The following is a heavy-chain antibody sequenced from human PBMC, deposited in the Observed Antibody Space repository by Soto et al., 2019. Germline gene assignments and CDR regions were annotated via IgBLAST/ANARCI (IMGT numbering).Heavy chain of an antibody. D-gene: IGHD4-4*01. Sequence: QVQLQQSGPGLVKPSQTLSVTCTVSGDSITSSPYYWSWVRQLPGRGLEWIGYIYFRGNSYYNPSLKSRVTISLDRSKNQFSLELNSVTAADTALYFCARSGVTNSWYGVFDFWGQGTLVNVSS. CDR2: IYFRGNS. CDR1: GDSITSSPYY. CDR3: ARSGVTNSWYGVFDF. J-gene: IGHJ4*02. V-gene: IGHV4-30-4*01.